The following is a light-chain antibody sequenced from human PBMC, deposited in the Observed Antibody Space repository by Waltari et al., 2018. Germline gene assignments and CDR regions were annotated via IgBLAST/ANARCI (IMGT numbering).Light chain of an antibody. Sequence: QSVLTQPPSVSAAPGQRVTLPCPGSPSNLGNHYFTWYQQLPGTAPKLLIYENNKRPSGISDRFSGSKSGTSATLGITGLQTGDEADYYCGTWDSSLTAGVFGGGTKLTVL. J-gene: IGLJ2*01. CDR3: GTWDSSLTAGV. V-gene: IGLV1-51*02. CDR2: ENN. CDR1: PSNLGNHY.